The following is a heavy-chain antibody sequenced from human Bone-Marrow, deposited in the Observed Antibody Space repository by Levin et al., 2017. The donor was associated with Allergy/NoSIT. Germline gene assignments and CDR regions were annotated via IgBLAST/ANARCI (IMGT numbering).Heavy chain of an antibody. CDR3: ARDMVVDTVSVFYFDY. CDR1: GFTFSTYS. D-gene: IGHD2-15*01. Sequence: PGGSLRLSCAASGFTFSTYSMNWVRQAPGEGLEWISSISSSSDYIYYADSVKGRFTVSRDNAKSSLYLQMNSLRAEDTAVYYCARDMVVDTVSVFYFDYWGQGSRVTVSS. CDR2: ISSSSDYI. V-gene: IGHV3-21*01. J-gene: IGHJ4*02.